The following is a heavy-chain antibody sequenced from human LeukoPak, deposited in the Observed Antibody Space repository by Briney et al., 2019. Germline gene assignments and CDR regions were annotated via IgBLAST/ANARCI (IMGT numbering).Heavy chain of an antibody. V-gene: IGHV1-3*01. CDR3: ARVPLYCSSTSCYVP. D-gene: IGHD2-2*01. CDR1: GYTFTSYA. J-gene: IGHJ5*02. CDR2: INAGNGNT. Sequence: GASVKVSCKASGYTFTSYAMHWVRQAPGQRLEWMGSINAGNGNTKYSQKFQGRVTITRDTSASTAYMELSSLRSEDTAVYYCARVPLYCSSTSCYVPWGQGTLVTVSS.